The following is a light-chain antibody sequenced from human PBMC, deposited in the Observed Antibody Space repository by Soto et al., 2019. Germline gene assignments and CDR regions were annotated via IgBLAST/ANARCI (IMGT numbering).Light chain of an antibody. CDR1: QSVTSTY. CDR3: QQYGSSPPFT. J-gene: IGKJ3*01. CDR2: GAS. Sequence: DIGVTQCASTLSLAPGEGATLSWRASQSVTSTYLAWYQQKPGQAPRLLIYGASTRVTGIPDRFSGSGSGTDFTLTISRLQPEDFAVYYCQQYGSSPPFTFGPGTKVDIK. V-gene: IGKV3-20*01.